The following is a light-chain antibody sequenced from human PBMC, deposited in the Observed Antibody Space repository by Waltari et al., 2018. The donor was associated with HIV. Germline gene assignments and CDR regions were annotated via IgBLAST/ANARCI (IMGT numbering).Light chain of an antibody. J-gene: IGLJ1*01. CDR3: CSYADAFYV. Sequence: GTSSDVGGYNYVSWYQQHPGKAPKLMIYDVSKRPSGVSNRFSGSKSGNTASLTISGLQAEDEADYYCCSYADAFYVFGTGTKVTVL. V-gene: IGLV2-11*01. CDR1: SSDVGGYNY. CDR2: DVS.